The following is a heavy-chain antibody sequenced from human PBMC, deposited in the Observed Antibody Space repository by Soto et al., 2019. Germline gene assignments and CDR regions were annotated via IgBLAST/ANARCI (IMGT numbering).Heavy chain of an antibody. CDR1: GFTFSTYW. CDR2: IKSKTDGGTT. V-gene: IGHV3-15*01. J-gene: IGHJ4*02. Sequence: GGSLRLSCAASGFTFSTYWMSWVRQAPGKGLEWVGRIKSKTDGGTTDYAAPVKGRFTISRDDSKNTLYLQMNSLKTEDTAVCYCTVTYRNVAGYWGQGTLVTVSS. D-gene: IGHD1-1*01. CDR3: TVTYRNVAGY.